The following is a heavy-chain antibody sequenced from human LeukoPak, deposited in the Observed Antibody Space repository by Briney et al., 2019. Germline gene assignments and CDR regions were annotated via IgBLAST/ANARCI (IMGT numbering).Heavy chain of an antibody. CDR3: ARGDLVVTLEGPIDY. CDR2: IRYDGTNK. J-gene: IGHJ4*02. V-gene: IGHV3-30*02. CDR1: GFTFSSYG. D-gene: IGHD2-21*02. Sequence: GGSLRLSCAASGFTFSSYGMHWVRQAPGKGLEWVAFIRYDGTNKYYADSVKGRFTISRDNSKNTLYLQMNSLRAEDTAVYYCARGDLVVTLEGPIDYWGQGTLVTVSS.